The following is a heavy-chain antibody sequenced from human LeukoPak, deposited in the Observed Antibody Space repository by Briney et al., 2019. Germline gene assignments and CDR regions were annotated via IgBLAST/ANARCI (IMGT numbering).Heavy chain of an antibody. CDR2: IYHTGST. V-gene: IGHV4-59*01. CDR3: ARDRGTTGYYYLDS. Sequence: SETLSLTCSVSGGPITEYYWSWIRQPPGKGLKWIGYIYHTGSTNYSPSLKSRLTMSVDASRNQFSLKLVSVTAADTGVYYCARDRGTTGYYYLDSWGQGILVTVSS. CDR1: GGPITEYY. D-gene: IGHD1-26*01. J-gene: IGHJ4*02.